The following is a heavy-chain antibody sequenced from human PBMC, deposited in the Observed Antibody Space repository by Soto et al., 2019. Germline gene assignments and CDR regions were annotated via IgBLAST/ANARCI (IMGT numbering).Heavy chain of an antibody. Sequence: SETLSHTCTVSGGSISSGGYYWSWIRQHPGKGLEWVGYIYFTGSTLYNPSLKSRLAMSLDTSKNQFSLKLGSVTAADTAIYYCARDWGSSGWPNWGPGTLVTVSS. CDR2: IYFTGST. CDR1: GGSISSGGYY. V-gene: IGHV4-31*03. D-gene: IGHD6-19*01. CDR3: ARDWGSSGWPN. J-gene: IGHJ4*02.